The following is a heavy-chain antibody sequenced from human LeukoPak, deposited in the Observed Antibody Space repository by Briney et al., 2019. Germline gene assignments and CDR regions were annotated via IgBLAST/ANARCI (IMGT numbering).Heavy chain of an antibody. J-gene: IGHJ4*02. CDR2: IKQEGSEK. Sequence: PGGSLRLSCAASGFTSRDDWMTWVRQAPGQGLEWVAYIKQEGSEKYYVDSIKGRFTISRDNAKTLVYLQMNSLRAEDTAVYYCARGWNYAFRFDYWGQGTLVTVSS. CDR1: GFTSRDDW. D-gene: IGHD1-7*01. V-gene: IGHV3-7*01. CDR3: ARGWNYAFRFDY.